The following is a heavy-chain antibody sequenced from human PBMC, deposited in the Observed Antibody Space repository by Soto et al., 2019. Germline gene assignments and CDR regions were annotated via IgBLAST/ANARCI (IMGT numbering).Heavy chain of an antibody. CDR1: GYTFSAYG. CDR2: ISAYNGNT. J-gene: IGHJ6*02. Sequence: QVQLVQSGAEVKKPGASVKVSCRASGYTFSAYGISWVRQAPGQGLEWMGWISAYNGNTNYAQKLQGRVTMTTDTSTRTAYMELRSLRSDDTAVYYCARDLYLISGSYGMDVWGQGTTVTVSS. V-gene: IGHV1-18*01. D-gene: IGHD1-26*01. CDR3: ARDLYLISGSYGMDV.